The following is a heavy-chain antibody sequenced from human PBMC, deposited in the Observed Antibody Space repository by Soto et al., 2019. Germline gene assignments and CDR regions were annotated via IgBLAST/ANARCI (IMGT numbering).Heavy chain of an antibody. CDR2: IYYTGRT. CDR1: GGSVRGYY. V-gene: IGHV4-59*02. J-gene: IGHJ4*02. Sequence: SETLSLTCTVSGGSVRGYYWTWIRQPPGKGLEWIGYIYYTGRTKYNPSLKSRVAISVDTSENQFSLKLSSVTAADTAVYYCARDQDSSGWYYFDYWGQGTLVTVSS. D-gene: IGHD6-19*01. CDR3: ARDQDSSGWYYFDY.